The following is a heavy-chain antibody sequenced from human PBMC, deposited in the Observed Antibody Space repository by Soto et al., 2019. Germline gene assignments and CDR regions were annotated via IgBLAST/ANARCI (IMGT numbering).Heavy chain of an antibody. D-gene: IGHD3-22*01. CDR2: ISYDGSNK. CDR3: GRDAATYYYDISGTHQLDY. J-gene: IGHJ4*02. V-gene: IGHV3-30-3*01. CDR1: GFTFSSCT. Sequence: GGSLRLSCAASGFTFSSCTMHWVRQAPGKGLECVAVISYDGSNKYYADSVKGRFTISRDNSKNKLYLQMTSRRDGDTAAYXCGRDAATYYYDISGTHQLDYRCQRNLVTVSS.